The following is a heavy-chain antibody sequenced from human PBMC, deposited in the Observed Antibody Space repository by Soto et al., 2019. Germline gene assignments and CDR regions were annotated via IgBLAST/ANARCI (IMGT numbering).Heavy chain of an antibody. Sequence: EVQMVESGGGLVQPGGSLRLSCATSGFTFINSWMNWVRQAPAKGLESGGRVKSKTDGGTTDYAAPVKGRFTISRDDSKNTLFLQMNSLKIEDTALYYCTTDPYSTRDYWGQGTLVSVSS. CDR2: VKSKTDGGTT. V-gene: IGHV3-15*07. CDR3: TTDPYSTRDY. J-gene: IGHJ4*02. CDR1: GFTFINSW. D-gene: IGHD4-4*01.